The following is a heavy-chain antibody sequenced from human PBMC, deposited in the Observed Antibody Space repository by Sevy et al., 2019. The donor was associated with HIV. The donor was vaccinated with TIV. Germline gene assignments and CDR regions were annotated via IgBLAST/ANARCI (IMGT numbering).Heavy chain of an antibody. CDR1: GGSISSGGYY. D-gene: IGHD3-22*01. J-gene: IGHJ5*02. CDR2: SYYSGSN. V-gene: IGHV4-31*03. CDR3: AREQMYYYDSSGYYELNWLDP. Sequence: SETLSLTCTVSGGSISSGGYYWSWIRQHPGKGLEWIGYSYYSGSNYYNPSLKSRVTISVDTSKNQFSLKLSSVTAADTAVYYCAREQMYYYDSSGYYELNWLDPWGQGTLVTVSS.